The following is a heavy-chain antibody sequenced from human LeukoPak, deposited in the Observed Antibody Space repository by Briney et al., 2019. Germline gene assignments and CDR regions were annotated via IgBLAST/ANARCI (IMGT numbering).Heavy chain of an antibody. V-gene: IGHV3-23*01. CDR2: ISGSDAST. D-gene: IGHD4-11*01. CDR3: ANPPTVTSFDH. J-gene: IGHJ4*02. Sequence: LGGSLRLSCAASGFTFSNYAMSWVRQASGKGLEWVSAISGSDASTYYVDSVKGRFTISRDNSKNTLYLQMNSLRVEDTAVYYCANPPTVTSFDHWGQGTLVTVPS. CDR1: GFTFSNYA.